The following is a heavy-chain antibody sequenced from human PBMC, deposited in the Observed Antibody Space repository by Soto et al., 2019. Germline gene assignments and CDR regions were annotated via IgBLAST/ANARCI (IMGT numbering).Heavy chain of an antibody. CDR2: ISWNSGSI. J-gene: IGHJ6*02. D-gene: IGHD6-13*01. Sequence: EVQLVESGGGLVQPGRSLRLSCAASGFTFDDYAMHWVRQAPEKGLEWVSGISWNSGSIGYADSVKGRFTISRDNAKNSLYLQMNSLRAEDTALYYCAKDSSSSWSDYYGMDVWGQGTTVTVSS. CDR1: GFTFDDYA. V-gene: IGHV3-9*01. CDR3: AKDSSSSWSDYYGMDV.